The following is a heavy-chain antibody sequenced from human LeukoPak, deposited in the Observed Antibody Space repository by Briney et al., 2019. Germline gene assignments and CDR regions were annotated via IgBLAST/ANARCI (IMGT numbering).Heavy chain of an antibody. V-gene: IGHV4-39*01. CDR1: GGSISSSSYY. J-gene: IGHJ3*02. CDR3: ASLVAGFHAFDI. CDR2: IYYSGST. D-gene: IGHD6-19*01. Sequence: SENLSLTCTVSGGSISSSSYYWGWIRQPPGKGLEWIGSIYYSGSTYYNPSLKSRVTISVDTSKNQFSLKLSSVTAADTAVYYCASLVAGFHAFDIWGQGTMVTVSS.